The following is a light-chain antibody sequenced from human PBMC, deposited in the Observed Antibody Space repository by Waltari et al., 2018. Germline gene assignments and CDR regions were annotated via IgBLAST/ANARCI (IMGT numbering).Light chain of an antibody. V-gene: IGKV1-NL1*01. J-gene: IGKJ2*01. CDR3: QQYYSNPYT. CDR1: QAIRQS. Sequence: DIQMTQSPSSLPASVGSRVTITCRASQAIRQSVAWFQQKPGEAPKLLLYDASGLVGGVPSRFSGSGSGTRYTLTISSLQPEDFATYYCQQYYSNPYTFGQGTQLEI. CDR2: DAS.